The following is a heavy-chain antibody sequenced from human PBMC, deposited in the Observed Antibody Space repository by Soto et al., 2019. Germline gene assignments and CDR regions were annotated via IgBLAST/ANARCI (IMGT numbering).Heavy chain of an antibody. V-gene: IGHV2-5*01. Sequence: QITLKESGPTLVKPTQPLTLTCIFSGFSLRTSGVGVSWIRQPPGKALEWLGFIYWNDDKRYSPSLKSRLTITKDTSKNQVVLTMTNMDPVDTATYYCAKSGSSGWYGWFDPWGQGTLVTVSS. CDR3: AKSGSSGWYGWFDP. J-gene: IGHJ5*02. D-gene: IGHD6-19*01. CDR2: IYWNDDK. CDR1: GFSLRTSGVG.